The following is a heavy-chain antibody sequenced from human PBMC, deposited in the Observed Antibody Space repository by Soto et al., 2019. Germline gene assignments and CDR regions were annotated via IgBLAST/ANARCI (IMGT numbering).Heavy chain of an antibody. CDR2: ISAYNGNT. D-gene: IGHD1-1*01. Sequence: GASVKVSCKASGYTFTSYGISWVRQAPGQGLEWMGWISAYNGNTNYAQKLQGRVTMTTDTSTSTAYMELRSLRSDDTAVYYCARRPYNWNDLSIDYWGQGTLVTVSS. V-gene: IGHV1-18*04. J-gene: IGHJ4*02. CDR3: ARRPYNWNDLSIDY. CDR1: GYTFTSYG.